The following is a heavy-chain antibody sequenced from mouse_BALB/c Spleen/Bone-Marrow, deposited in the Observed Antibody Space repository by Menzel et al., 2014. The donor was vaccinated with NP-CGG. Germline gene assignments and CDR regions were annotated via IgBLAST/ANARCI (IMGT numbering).Heavy chain of an antibody. J-gene: IGHJ4*01. CDR2: INSNGGST. CDR3: ARDGYYVFYAMDY. D-gene: IGHD2-3*01. V-gene: IGHV5-6-3*01. Sequence: EVKLVESGGGLVQPGGSLKLSCAAYGFTFSSYGMSWVRQTPDKRLELVATINSNGGSTYYPGSVKGRFTISRDNAKNTLYLQMSSLKSEDTAMYYCARDGYYVFYAMDYWGQGTSVTVSS. CDR1: GFTFSSYG.